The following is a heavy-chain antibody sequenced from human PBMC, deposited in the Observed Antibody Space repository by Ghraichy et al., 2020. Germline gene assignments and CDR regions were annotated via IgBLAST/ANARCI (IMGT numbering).Heavy chain of an antibody. Sequence: GGSLRLSCAASGFTFSDYDMHWVRQVPGESLEWVSFITTAGDTYYAASVKGRFAISRDNARTSSYLQMNSPRGGDTAIYYCATGGAPAGHAFHIWGQGTMVTVSS. V-gene: IGHV3-13*01. J-gene: IGHJ3*02. CDR2: ITTAGDT. CDR3: ATGGAPAGHAFHI. D-gene: IGHD6-13*01. CDR1: GFTFSDYD.